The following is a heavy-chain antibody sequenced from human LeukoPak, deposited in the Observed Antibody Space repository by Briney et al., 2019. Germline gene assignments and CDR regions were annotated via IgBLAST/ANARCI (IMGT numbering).Heavy chain of an antibody. CDR3: ARAEKDGDYGRWYFDL. J-gene: IGHJ2*01. CDR2: IYYGGST. V-gene: IGHV4-59*01. Sequence: SETLSLTCTVPGGSISSYYWSWIRQPPGKGLEWIGYIYYGGSTNYNPSLKSRVTISVDTSKNQFSLKLSSVTAADTAVYYCARAEKDGDYGRWYFDLWGRGTLVTVSS. CDR1: GGSISSYY. D-gene: IGHD4-17*01.